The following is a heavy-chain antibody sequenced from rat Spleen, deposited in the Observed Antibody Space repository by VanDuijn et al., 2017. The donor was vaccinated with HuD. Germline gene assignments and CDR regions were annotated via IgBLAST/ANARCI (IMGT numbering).Heavy chain of an antibody. Sequence: VKLVESGGGLVQPGRSLKLSCTASGFNFNDHWMGWVRQAPGKGLEWVARIRTKPNNYATYYADSVKGRFTISRDDSKSMVYLQMDNLKTEDTAMYYCTAVTGEGDYWGQGVMVTVSS. V-gene: IGHV10-5*01. CDR2: IRTKPNNYAT. CDR1: GFNFNDHW. CDR3: TAVTGEGDY. D-gene: IGHD1-1*01. J-gene: IGHJ2*01.